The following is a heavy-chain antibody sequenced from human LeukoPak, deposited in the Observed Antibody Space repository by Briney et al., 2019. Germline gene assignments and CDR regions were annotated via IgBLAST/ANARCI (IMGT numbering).Heavy chain of an antibody. CDR2: VDHTGST. CDR3: ARGRVSSSTWYSTYYYYFYLDV. Sequence: SETLSLTCSVSDDSITMYYWTWIRQPPGKGLEWIGYVDHTGSTNFNPSLNGRVSISRDTTNNLFSLRLRSVTAADTAVYFCARGRVSSSTWYSTYYYYFYLDVWGKGTTVTVSS. J-gene: IGHJ6*03. V-gene: IGHV4-59*01. D-gene: IGHD1-1*01. CDR1: DDSITMYY.